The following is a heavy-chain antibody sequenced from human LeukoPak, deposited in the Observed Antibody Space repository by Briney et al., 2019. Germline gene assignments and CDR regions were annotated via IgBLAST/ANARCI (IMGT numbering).Heavy chain of an antibody. V-gene: IGHV3-33*01. J-gene: IGHJ4*02. Sequence: PGGSLRLSCAASGFTFSSYGMHWVRQAPGKGLERVAVIWYDGSNKYYADSVKGRFTISRDNSKNTLYLQMNSLRAEDTAVYYCARDDYYDSSGYYAYWGQGTLVTVSS. D-gene: IGHD3-22*01. CDR2: IWYDGSNK. CDR1: GFTFSSYG. CDR3: ARDDYYDSSGYYAY.